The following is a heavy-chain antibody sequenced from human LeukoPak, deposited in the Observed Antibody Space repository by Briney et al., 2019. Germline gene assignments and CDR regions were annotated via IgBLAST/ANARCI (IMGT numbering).Heavy chain of an antibody. CDR2: ISWDGGST. CDR1: GFTFDDYA. Sequence: GGSLRLSCAASGFTFDDYAMHWVRQAPGKGLEWVSLISWDGGSTYYADSVKGRFTISRDNAKNSLYLQMNSLRAEDTAVYYCARVPITMIVVGYFDYWGQGTLVTVSS. CDR3: ARVPITMIVVGYFDY. J-gene: IGHJ4*02. V-gene: IGHV3-43D*03. D-gene: IGHD3-22*01.